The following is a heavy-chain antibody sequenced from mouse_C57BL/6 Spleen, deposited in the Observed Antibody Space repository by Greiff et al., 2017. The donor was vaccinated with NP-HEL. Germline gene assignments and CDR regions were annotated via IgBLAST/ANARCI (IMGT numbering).Heavy chain of an antibody. CDR1: GYAFSSSW. V-gene: IGHV1-82*01. CDR3: ARSGSNYARDYFDY. Sequence: QVQLQQSGPELVKPGASVKISCKASGYAFSSSWMNWVKQRPGKGLEWIGRIYPGDGDTNYNGKFKGKATLTADKSSSTAYMQLSSLTSEDSAVYFCARSGSNYARDYFDYWGQGTTLTVSS. D-gene: IGHD2-5*01. CDR2: IYPGDGDT. J-gene: IGHJ2*01.